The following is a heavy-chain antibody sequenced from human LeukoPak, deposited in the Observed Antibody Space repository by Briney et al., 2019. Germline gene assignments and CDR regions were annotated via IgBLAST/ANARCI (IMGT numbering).Heavy chain of an antibody. CDR1: GFTFSSYG. CDR3: ARDSRDGYRARGFDY. Sequence: QPGRSLRLSCAASGFTFSSYGMHWVRQAPGKGLEWVAVIWYDGSNKYYADSVKGRFTISRDNSKNTLYLQMNSLRAEDTAVYYCARDSRDGYRARGFDYWGRGTLVTVSS. D-gene: IGHD5-24*01. J-gene: IGHJ4*02. V-gene: IGHV3-33*01. CDR2: IWYDGSNK.